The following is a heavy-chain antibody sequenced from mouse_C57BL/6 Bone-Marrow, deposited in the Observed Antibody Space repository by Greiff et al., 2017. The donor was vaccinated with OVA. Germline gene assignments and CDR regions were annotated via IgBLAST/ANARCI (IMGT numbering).Heavy chain of an antibody. CDR1: GYTFTDYE. Sequence: QVQLQQSGAELVRPGASVTLSCKASGYTFTDYEMHWVKQTPAHGLEWIGAIDPETGGTAYNQKFKGKAILTADKSSSTAYMELRSLTSEDSAVYYCTGREAYYYGSSPYYFDYWGQGTTLTVSS. CDR3: TGREAYYYGSSPYYFDY. CDR2: IDPETGGT. J-gene: IGHJ2*01. D-gene: IGHD1-1*01. V-gene: IGHV1-15*01.